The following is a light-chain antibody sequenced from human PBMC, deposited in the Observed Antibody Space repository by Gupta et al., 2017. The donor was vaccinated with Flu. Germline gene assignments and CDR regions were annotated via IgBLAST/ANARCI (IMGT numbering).Light chain of an antibody. CDR3: QVWDSYSDHWV. CDR2: DDS. Sequence: SYLLTQPPSVSVAPGQTASIPCEGNNIGRKSVHWYQQKPGQAPVLVVYDDSDRPSGIPERFSCSNSVNTATPTIGRVEAGDEADYFGQVWDSYSDHWVLGGGTKVTV. CDR1: NIGRKS. V-gene: IGLV3-21*02. J-gene: IGLJ3*02.